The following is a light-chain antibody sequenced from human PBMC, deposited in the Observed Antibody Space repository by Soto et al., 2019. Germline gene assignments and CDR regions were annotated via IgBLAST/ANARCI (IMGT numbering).Light chain of an antibody. CDR1: QDIRND. CDR3: VQNCDYPPLT. CDR2: DAS. Sequence: DIQMTQSPSSLSASVGDRVTITCRASQDIRNDLAWFQQKPGEAPKRLIYDASRLQSGVPARFSGSGSETEFTLTISSLQAEDVATYYGVQNCDYPPLTCGGGTKVEIK. J-gene: IGKJ4*01. V-gene: IGKV1-17*01.